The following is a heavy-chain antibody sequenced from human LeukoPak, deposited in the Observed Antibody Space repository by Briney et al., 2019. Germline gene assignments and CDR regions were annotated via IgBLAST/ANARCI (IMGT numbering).Heavy chain of an antibody. CDR3: AREGGRQWLISGSLDC. V-gene: IGHV4-61*01. D-gene: IGHD6-19*01. CDR1: GGSVSSSRHY. CDR2: IYHGSA. Sequence: SETLSLTCTVSGGSVSSSRHYWTWVRQAPGRGLEWIGYIYHGSATYNPSLKSRVTISLDTSKNQFSLKVTSVSAADTAVYYCAREGGRQWLISGSLDCWGQGILVIVSS. J-gene: IGHJ4*02.